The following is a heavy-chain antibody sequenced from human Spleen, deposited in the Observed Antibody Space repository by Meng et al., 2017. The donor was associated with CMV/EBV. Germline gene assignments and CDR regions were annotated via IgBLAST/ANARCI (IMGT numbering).Heavy chain of an antibody. CDR1: GGTFTSYA. Sequence: SVKVSCKTSGGTFTSYAVSWVRQAPGQGLEWMGGIIPMLGTTKYSQKFQGRGTITADKSTGTAYMELNSLKSEDTAVYYCAKNGIFGVVTLYDAFDIWGQGTVVTVSS. D-gene: IGHD3-3*01. CDR2: IIPMLGTT. V-gene: IGHV1-69*10. CDR3: AKNGIFGVVTLYDAFDI. J-gene: IGHJ3*02.